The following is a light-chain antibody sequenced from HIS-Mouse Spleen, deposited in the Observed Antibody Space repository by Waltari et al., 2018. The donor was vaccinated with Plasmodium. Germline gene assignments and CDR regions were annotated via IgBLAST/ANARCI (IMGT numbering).Light chain of an antibody. Sequence: EIVMTQSPATLSVSPGERATLSCRASQSVSSNFAWYQQKPGQAPRLLIDGASTRATGIPAMFSGSGSGTEFTLTISSLQSEDVAVYYCQQYNNWPWTFGQGTKVEIK. V-gene: IGKV3-15*01. CDR2: GAS. CDR3: QQYNNWPWT. J-gene: IGKJ1*01. CDR1: QSVSSN.